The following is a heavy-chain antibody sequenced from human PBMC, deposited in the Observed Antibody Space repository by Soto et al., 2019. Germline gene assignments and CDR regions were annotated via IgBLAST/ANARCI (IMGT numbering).Heavy chain of an antibody. CDR3: AGIAYCGGDCYSGPRDYYYGMDV. D-gene: IGHD2-21*02. J-gene: IGHJ6*02. CDR2: IIPIFGTA. CDR1: GGTFSSYA. V-gene: IGHV1-69*01. Sequence: KVSCKASGGTFSSYAISWVRQAPGQGLEWMGGIIPIFGTANYAQKFQGRVTITADESTSTAYMELSSLRSEDTAVYYCAGIAYCGGDCYSGPRDYYYGMDVWGQGTTVTVSS.